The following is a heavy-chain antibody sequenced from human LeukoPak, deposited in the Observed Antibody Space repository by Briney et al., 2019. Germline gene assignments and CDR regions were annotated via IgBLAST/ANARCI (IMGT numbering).Heavy chain of an antibody. D-gene: IGHD1-26*01. CDR1: AVTFSDYS. Sequence: GGSLRLSCVASAVTFSDYSMSWVRQAPGQGLEWVSVINDGGTRTQYADSVKGRFTTSRDNFRNTLYLQMHSLRVEDTAVYFCVKDGAQPGYYFDSWGHGSLVTVSS. V-gene: IGHV3-23*01. CDR3: VKDGAQPGYYFDS. CDR2: INDGGTRT. J-gene: IGHJ4*01.